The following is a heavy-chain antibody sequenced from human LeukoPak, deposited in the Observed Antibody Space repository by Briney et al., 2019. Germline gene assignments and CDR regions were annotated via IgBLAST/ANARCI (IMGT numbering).Heavy chain of an antibody. Sequence: GGSLRLSCAASGFTFSSYSMNWVRQAPGKGLEWVSSISSSSSYIYYADSVKGRFTISRDNAKNSLYLQMNSLRAEDTAVYYCARPRTAQRHPDAFDIWGQGTMVTVSS. J-gene: IGHJ3*02. V-gene: IGHV3-21*01. D-gene: IGHD2-21*02. CDR3: ARPRTAQRHPDAFDI. CDR2: ISSSSSYI. CDR1: GFTFSSYS.